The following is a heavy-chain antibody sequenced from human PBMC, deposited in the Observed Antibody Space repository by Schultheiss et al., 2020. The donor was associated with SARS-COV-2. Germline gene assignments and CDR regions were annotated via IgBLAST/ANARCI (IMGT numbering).Heavy chain of an antibody. CDR1: GGSFSGYY. CDR3: ARGSSGVLRFLFWFDP. CDR2: IYYSGST. J-gene: IGHJ5*02. Sequence: SETLSLTCAVYGGSFSGYYWSWIRQPPGKGLEWIGSIYYSGSTYYNPSLKSRVTISVDTSKNQFSLKLSSVTAADTAVYYCARGSSGVLRFLFWFDPWGQGTLVTVSS. V-gene: IGHV4-34*01. D-gene: IGHD3-3*01.